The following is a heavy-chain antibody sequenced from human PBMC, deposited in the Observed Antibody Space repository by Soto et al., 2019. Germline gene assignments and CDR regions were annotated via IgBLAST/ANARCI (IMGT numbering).Heavy chain of an antibody. CDR3: ARGDWGTGPTFDY. CDR2: INAGNGNT. CDR1: GYTFTSYA. J-gene: IGHJ4*02. Sequence: ASVKVSCKASGYTFTSYAMHWVRQAPGQRLEWMGWINAGNGNTKYSQKFQGRVTITRDTSASTAYMELSSLRSEDTAVYYCARGDWGTGPTFDYWGQGTLVTVSS. V-gene: IGHV1-3*01. D-gene: IGHD7-27*01.